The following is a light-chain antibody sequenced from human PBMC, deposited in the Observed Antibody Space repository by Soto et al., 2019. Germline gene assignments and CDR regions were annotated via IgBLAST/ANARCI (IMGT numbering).Light chain of an antibody. CDR2: GAS. Sequence: EMVMTQSPATLSVSPGERATLSCRASQSVSSNLAWYQQKPGQAPRLLIYGASTRATGIPARFSGSGSGTEFPLTISSLQSEDFAVYYCQQYNNWPHTFGQGTKLEIK. CDR3: QQYNNWPHT. CDR1: QSVSSN. V-gene: IGKV3-15*01. J-gene: IGKJ2*01.